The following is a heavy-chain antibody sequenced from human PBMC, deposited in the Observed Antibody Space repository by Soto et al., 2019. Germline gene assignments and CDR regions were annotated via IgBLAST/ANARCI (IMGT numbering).Heavy chain of an antibody. CDR1: GGSFRRYA. CDR3: VFGDCTSTSCSYYFYGLDV. Sequence: QVQLVQSGAEVKKPGSSVKVSCKASGGSFRRYAISWVRQAPGQGLEWMGGILPIFGSPSHAQKFQGRATITADESTSTAYLELTSLTSEDTAMYYCVFGDCTSTSCSYYFYGLDVWGQGTPVTVSS. J-gene: IGHJ6*02. V-gene: IGHV1-69*01. CDR2: ILPIFGSP. D-gene: IGHD2-2*01.